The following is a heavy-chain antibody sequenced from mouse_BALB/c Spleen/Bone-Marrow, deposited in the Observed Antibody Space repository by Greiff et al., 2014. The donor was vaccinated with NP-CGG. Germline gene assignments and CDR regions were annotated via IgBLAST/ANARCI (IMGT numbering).Heavy chain of an antibody. CDR1: GYTFTNYW. V-gene: IGHV1-69*02. Sequence: VQLQQSGAELVKPGASVKLSCKASGYTFTNYWMHWVKQRPGQGLEWIGEIAPSDSYSNYNQNFKGKATLTVDKSSSTAYMQLTSLTSEDSAVYYCARGVVYYYAMDYWGQGTSVTVSS. CDR2: IAPSDSYS. J-gene: IGHJ4*01. CDR3: ARGVVYYYAMDY.